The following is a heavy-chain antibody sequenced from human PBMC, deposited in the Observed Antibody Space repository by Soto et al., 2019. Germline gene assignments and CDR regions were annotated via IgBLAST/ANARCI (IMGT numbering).Heavy chain of an antibody. CDR2: INAGNGNT. CDR3: ARESGRGDHDFVPYYYYYYMDV. D-gene: IGHD3-3*01. Sequence: ASVKVSCKASGYTFTSYAMHWVRQAPGQRLEWMGWINAGNGNTKYSQKFQGRVTITRDTSASTAYMELSSLRSEDTAVYYCARESGRGDHDFVPYYYYYYMDVWGKGTTVTVSS. J-gene: IGHJ6*03. CDR1: GYTFTSYA. V-gene: IGHV1-3*01.